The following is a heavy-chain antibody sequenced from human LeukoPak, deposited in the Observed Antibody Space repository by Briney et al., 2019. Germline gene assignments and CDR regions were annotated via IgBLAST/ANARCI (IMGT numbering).Heavy chain of an antibody. J-gene: IGHJ6*02. D-gene: IGHD3-3*01. Sequence: GGSLRLSCAASGFIFSSYPIHWVRQAPGKGLEWVAIVSRDGTDQRYADSVKGRFTMSRDNSESALYLQMNSLRAEDTAVYYCARDQGTIFDVVNFAMDVWGQGTRVTVSS. V-gene: IGHV3-30*04. CDR2: VSRDGTDQ. CDR3: ARDQGTIFDVVNFAMDV. CDR1: GFIFSSYP.